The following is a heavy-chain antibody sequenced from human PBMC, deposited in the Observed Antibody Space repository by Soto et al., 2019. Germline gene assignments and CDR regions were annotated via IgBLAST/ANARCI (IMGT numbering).Heavy chain of an antibody. D-gene: IGHD3-22*01. CDR2: ISHDGSTK. CDR1: EFPFSSYG. CDR3: AKPFQRSGYYYDFWYFDL. J-gene: IGHJ2*01. Sequence: QVQLVESGGGVVQSGRSLRLSCAASEFPFSSYGMHWVRQAPGKGLEWVAVISHDGSTKYYADSVKGRFTISRDNSKNTLYLQMHSLRAEDTAVYYCAKPFQRSGYYYDFWYFDLWGRGTLVTVSS. V-gene: IGHV3-30*18.